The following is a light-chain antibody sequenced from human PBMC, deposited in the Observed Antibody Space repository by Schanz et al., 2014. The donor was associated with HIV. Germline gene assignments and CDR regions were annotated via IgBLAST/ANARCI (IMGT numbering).Light chain of an antibody. CDR3: SSYTTSSTLV. Sequence: QSVLTQPASVSGSPGQSITISXTGXXXXXXGYTYVSWYQQHPGKAPKLMIYDVSNRPSGVSNRFSGSKSGNSASLTISGLQAEDEAHYYCSSYTTSSTLVFGGGTKLTVL. V-gene: IGLV2-14*03. CDR2: DVS. CDR1: XXXXXGYTY. J-gene: IGLJ2*01.